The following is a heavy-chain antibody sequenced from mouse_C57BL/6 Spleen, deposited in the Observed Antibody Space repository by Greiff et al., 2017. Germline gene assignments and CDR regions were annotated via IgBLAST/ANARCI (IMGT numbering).Heavy chain of an antibody. Sequence: QVQLQQPGAELVKPGASVKLSCKASGYTFTSYWMHWVKQRPGQGLEWIGMIHPNSGSTNYNEKFKSKATLTVDKSSSTAYMQLSSLTSEDSAVYYCAMDYGSSHWDFDFWGTGTSVTVSS. J-gene: IGHJ1*03. D-gene: IGHD1-1*01. V-gene: IGHV1-64*01. CDR3: AMDYGSSHWDFDF. CDR2: IHPNSGST. CDR1: GYTFTSYW.